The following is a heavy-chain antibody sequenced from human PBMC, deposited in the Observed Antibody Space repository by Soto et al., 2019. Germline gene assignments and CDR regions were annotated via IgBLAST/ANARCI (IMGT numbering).Heavy chain of an antibody. V-gene: IGHV3-21*01. D-gene: IGHD2-15*01. CDR2: ISSSSSYI. CDR3: ARDRCSGGSCYHWDAFDI. J-gene: IGHJ3*02. CDR1: GFTFSSYS. Sequence: EVQLVESGGGLVKPGGSLRLSCAASGFTFSSYSMNWVRQAPGKGLEWVSSISSSSSYIYYADSVKGRFTISRDNAKNSLYLQMNSLRAEDTAVYYCARDRCSGGSCYHWDAFDIWGQGTMVTVSS.